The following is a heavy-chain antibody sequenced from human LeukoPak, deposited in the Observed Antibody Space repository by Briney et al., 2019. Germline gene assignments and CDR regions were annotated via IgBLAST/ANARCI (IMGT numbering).Heavy chain of an antibody. D-gene: IGHD2-2*01. CDR1: GYTFTGYY. V-gene: IGHV1-2*02. CDR2: INPNSGGT. CDR3: ARAVPAALQQDHYYYYGMDV. Sequence: ASVKVSCKASGYTFTGYYMHWVRQAPGQGLEWMGWINPNSGGTNYAQKFQGRVTMTRDTSISTAYMELSRLRSDDTAVYYCARAVPAALQQDHYYYYGMDVWGQGTTVTVSS. J-gene: IGHJ6*02.